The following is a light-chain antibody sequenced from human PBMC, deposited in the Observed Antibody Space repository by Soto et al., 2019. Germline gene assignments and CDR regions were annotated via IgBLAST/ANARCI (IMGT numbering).Light chain of an antibody. Sequence: DIQMTQSPSSLSASVGDRVTISCQASQDITDYLNWYQQKPGKAPGLLIYDASNLETGVPSRFSGSGSGTDFTFTISSLQPEDIATYYCQQSEALVLSFGGGTKVEIK. CDR1: QDITDY. CDR2: DAS. V-gene: IGKV1-33*01. J-gene: IGKJ4*01. CDR3: QQSEALVLS.